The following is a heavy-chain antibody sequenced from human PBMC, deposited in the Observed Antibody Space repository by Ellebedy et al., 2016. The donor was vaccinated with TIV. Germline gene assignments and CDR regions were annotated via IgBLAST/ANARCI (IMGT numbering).Heavy chain of an antibody. CDR1: GLTFSVYA. Sequence: GESLKISXAASGLTFSVYAMTWVRQAPGKGLEWISTIGGLDTATYYADSVKGRFTISRDNSKDTLYLQMNSLRAEDTAVYYCARSSGWDHDYWGQGTLVTVSS. D-gene: IGHD1-1*01. V-gene: IGHV3-23*01. CDR2: IGGLDTAT. CDR3: ARSSGWDHDY. J-gene: IGHJ4*02.